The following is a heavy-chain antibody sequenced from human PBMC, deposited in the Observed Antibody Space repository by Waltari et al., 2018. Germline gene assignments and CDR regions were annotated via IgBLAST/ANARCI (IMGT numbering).Heavy chain of an antibody. CDR2: LNWNSGNI. D-gene: IGHD3-3*01. CDR1: GFSFADRA. Sequence: EVQLVESGGGLVQPGRSLRLSCVASGFSFADRAMHWVRQVPGKGLEWVSGLNWNSGNIGYADSVKGRFTISRDNAKNSLYLQINSVRTEDTALYYCTSDAFGNSIGGVFDYWGQGTLVNVSS. J-gene: IGHJ4*02. V-gene: IGHV3-9*01. CDR3: TSDAFGNSIGGVFDY.